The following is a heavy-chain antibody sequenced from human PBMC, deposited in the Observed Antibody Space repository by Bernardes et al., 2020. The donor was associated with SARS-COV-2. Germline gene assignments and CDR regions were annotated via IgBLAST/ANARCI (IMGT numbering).Heavy chain of an antibody. CDR2: INHAGDT. CDR1: GGSFSDCY. J-gene: IGHJ5*02. Sequence: SETLSLTCAVYGGSFSDCYWGWIRQSPGKGLEWIGEINHAGDTLYNPSLSSRATISVDTSKNQFSLRLGSVTAADTAVYYCAREDSSGYFVWFDPWGQGTLVTVSS. CDR3: AREDSSGYFVWFDP. D-gene: IGHD3-22*01. V-gene: IGHV4-34*01.